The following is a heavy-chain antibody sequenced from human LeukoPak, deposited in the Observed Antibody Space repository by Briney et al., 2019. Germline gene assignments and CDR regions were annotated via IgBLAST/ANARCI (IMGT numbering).Heavy chain of an antibody. CDR1: GFIFSDYY. D-gene: IGHD3-22*01. J-gene: IGHJ4*02. CDR3: AIYYDSSGSIDH. V-gene: IGHV3-11*01. CDR2: IIDSGRTI. Sequence: GGSLRLSCSASGFIFSDYYMTWIRQTTGSRLEWLSYIIDSGRTINYVDSVKGRLTISRDNDNKSLFLQMNSLRAEDTAVYYCAIYYDSSGSIDHWGQGTLVTVSS.